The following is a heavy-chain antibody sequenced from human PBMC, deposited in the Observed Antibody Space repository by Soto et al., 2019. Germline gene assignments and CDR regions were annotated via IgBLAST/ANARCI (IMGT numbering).Heavy chain of an antibody. Sequence: QVQLVQSGAGVKKPGASVKVSCKASGYTFTSYAMHWVRQAPGQRLEWMGWINADNTNTEYSRKFQGRLTITRDTSASTAYMELSSLRSEDTAVYYCAIDHRDGSGINFDYWGQGTLVTVSS. CDR2: INADNTNT. V-gene: IGHV1-3*01. J-gene: IGHJ4*02. CDR1: GYTFTSYA. CDR3: AIDHRDGSGINFDY. D-gene: IGHD3-10*01.